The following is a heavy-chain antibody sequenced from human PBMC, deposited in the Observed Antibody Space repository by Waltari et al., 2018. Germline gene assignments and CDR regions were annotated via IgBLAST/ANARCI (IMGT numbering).Heavy chain of an antibody. V-gene: IGHV4-31*02. Sequence: WIRQYPVKGLEFIGYISYSRNVYYNPSLDSRLTISRDSSYNQFSLNLDSVTAADTAVYYCARSNVFGSVSLPFDCLDIWGQGTVVTGSS. D-gene: IGHD3-10*01. CDR2: ISYSRNV. J-gene: IGHJ3*02. CDR3: ARSNVFGSVSLPFDCLDI.